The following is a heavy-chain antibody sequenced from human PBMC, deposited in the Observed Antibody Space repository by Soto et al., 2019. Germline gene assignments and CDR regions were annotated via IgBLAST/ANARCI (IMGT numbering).Heavy chain of an antibody. CDR2: IWYDGSNK. J-gene: IGHJ6*02. V-gene: IGHV3-33*01. Sequence: QVQLVESGGGVVQPGRSLRLSCAASGFTFSSYGMHWVRQAPGHGLEWVAVIWYDGSNKYYADSVKGRFTISRDNSKNTLYLHMNSLRAEDTAVDYCARDLSEMIQLWSKPKAYYYYYGMDVWGQGTTVTGSS. CDR1: GFTFSSYG. D-gene: IGHD5-18*01. CDR3: ARDLSEMIQLWSKPKAYYYYYGMDV.